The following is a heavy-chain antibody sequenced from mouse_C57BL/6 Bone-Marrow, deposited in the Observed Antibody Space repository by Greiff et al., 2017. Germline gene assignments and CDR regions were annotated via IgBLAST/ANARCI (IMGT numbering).Heavy chain of an antibody. CDR2: IDPENGDT. CDR1: GFNIKDDY. Sequence: EVKLQESGAELVRPGASVKLSCTASGFNIKDDYMHWVKQRPEQGLEWIGWIDPENGDTEYASKFQGKATITADTSSNTAYLQLSSLTSEDTAVYYCTTSPNLFFAYWGQGTLVTVSA. V-gene: IGHV14-4*01. CDR3: TTSPNLFFAY. D-gene: IGHD1-1*01. J-gene: IGHJ3*01.